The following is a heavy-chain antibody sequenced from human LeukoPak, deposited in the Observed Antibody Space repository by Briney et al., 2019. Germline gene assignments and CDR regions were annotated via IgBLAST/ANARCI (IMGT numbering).Heavy chain of an antibody. Sequence: QPGGSLRLSCAASGFTVSSNYVSWVRQAPGKGLEWVSVIYGGGSTYYADSVKGRFTISRDNSTNTLYLQMNSLRAEDTAVYYCARDPPPHYCGGDCYSSWGQGTLVTVSS. D-gene: IGHD2-21*02. CDR2: IYGGGST. CDR1: GFTVSSNY. V-gene: IGHV3-53*01. J-gene: IGHJ1*01. CDR3: ARDPPPHYCGGDCYSS.